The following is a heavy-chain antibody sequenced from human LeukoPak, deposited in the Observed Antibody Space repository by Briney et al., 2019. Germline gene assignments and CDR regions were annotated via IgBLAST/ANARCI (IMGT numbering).Heavy chain of an antibody. CDR1: GFTFSSYA. CDR2: ISSSSSYI. J-gene: IGHJ6*02. V-gene: IGHV3-21*01. D-gene: IGHD4-11*01. Sequence: GGSLRLSCAASGFTFSSYAMNWVRQAPGKGLEWVSSISSSSSYIYYADSVKGRFTISRDNAKNSLYLRMNSLRAEDTAVYYCARGLHLYGMDVWGQGTTVTVSS. CDR3: ARGLHLYGMDV.